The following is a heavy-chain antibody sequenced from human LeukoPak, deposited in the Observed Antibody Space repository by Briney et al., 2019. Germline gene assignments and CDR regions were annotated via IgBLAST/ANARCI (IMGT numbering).Heavy chain of an antibody. V-gene: IGHV5-51*01. CDR3: ARLIMGSSDCYWFDP. J-gene: IGHJ5*02. CDR1: GYTFTSYW. CDR2: IYPGEADT. Sequence: GESLKISCKVSGYTFTSYWIGWVRQMPGKGLEWMGIIYPGEADTRYSPSFQGQVTFSADKSISTAYLQWSSLKASDTAMYYCARLIMGSSDCYWFDPWGQGTLVTVSS. D-gene: IGHD2-21*02.